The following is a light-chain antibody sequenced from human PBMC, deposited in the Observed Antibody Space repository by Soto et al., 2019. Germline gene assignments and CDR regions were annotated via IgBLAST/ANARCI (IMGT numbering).Light chain of an antibody. CDR3: CSYAGSYTVI. J-gene: IGLJ2*01. V-gene: IGLV2-11*01. CDR2: EVS. Sequence: QSALTQPRSVSGSPGQSVTISCTGTSSDVGNYNYVSWYQQHPGKAPKLMIYEVSNRPSGVSNRFSGSKSGNTASLTISGLQADDEADYYCCSYAGSYTVIFGGGTKLTVL. CDR1: SSDVGNYNY.